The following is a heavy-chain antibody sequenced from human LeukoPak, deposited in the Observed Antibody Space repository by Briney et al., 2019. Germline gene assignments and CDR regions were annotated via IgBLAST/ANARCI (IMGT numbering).Heavy chain of an antibody. CDR2: IKQDGSEK. CDR3: AREGGY. V-gene: IGHV3-7*01. Sequence: PGGSLTLSCAASRFTFSSYWMSLVRQAPGKGLEGVANIKQDGSEKYYVDSVKGRFTISRDNAKNSLYLQMNSLRAEDTAVYYCAREGGYWGQGTLVTVSS. D-gene: IGHD3-16*01. CDR1: RFTFSSYW. J-gene: IGHJ4*02.